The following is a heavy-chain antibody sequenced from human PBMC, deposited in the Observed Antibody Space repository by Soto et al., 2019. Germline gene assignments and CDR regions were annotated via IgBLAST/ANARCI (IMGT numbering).Heavy chain of an antibody. D-gene: IGHD2-2*01. CDR1: GFTFSSYG. V-gene: IGHV3-33*01. J-gene: IGHJ6*03. Sequence: GGSLRLSCAASGFTFSSYGMHWVRQAPGKGLEWVAVIWYDGSNKYYADSVKGRFTISRDNSKNTLYLQMNSLRAEDTAVYYCARGYCSSTSCYVSYYYYYMDVWGKGTTVTVSS. CDR2: IWYDGSNK. CDR3: ARGYCSSTSCYVSYYYYYMDV.